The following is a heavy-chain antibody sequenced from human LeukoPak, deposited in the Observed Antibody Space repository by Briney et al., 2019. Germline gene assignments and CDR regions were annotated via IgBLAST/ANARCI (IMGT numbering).Heavy chain of an antibody. V-gene: IGHV3-21*01. CDR1: EFTFSSYS. CDR2: ISSSSSYI. CDR3: ARAQITMIVPN. Sequence: GGSLRLSCAASEFTFSSYSMNWVRQAPGKGLEWVSSISSSSSYIYYADSVKGRFTISRDNAKNSLYLQMNSLRAEDTAVYYCARAQITMIVPNWGQGTLVTVSS. J-gene: IGHJ4*02. D-gene: IGHD3-22*01.